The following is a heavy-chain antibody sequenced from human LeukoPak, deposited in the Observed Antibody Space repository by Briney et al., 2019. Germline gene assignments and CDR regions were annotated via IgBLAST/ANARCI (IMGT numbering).Heavy chain of an antibody. CDR1: GFTFSSYT. J-gene: IGHJ6*02. CDR2: ISYDGNNR. CDR3: ARDGYYYGSGTYYRYYYSGMDV. Sequence: GGSLRLSCAASGFTFSSYTIHWVRQAPGKGLEWVAVISYDGNNRYYADSVKGRFTISRDNSKNTLYLQMNSLRAEDTAVYYCARDGYYYGSGTYYRYYYSGMDVWGQGTTVTVSS. D-gene: IGHD3-10*01. V-gene: IGHV3-30-3*01.